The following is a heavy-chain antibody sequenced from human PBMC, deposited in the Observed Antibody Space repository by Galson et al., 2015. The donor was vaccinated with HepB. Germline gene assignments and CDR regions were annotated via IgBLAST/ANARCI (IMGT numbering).Heavy chain of an antibody. V-gene: IGHV1-8*01. J-gene: IGHJ6*02. Sequence: SVKVSCKASGYTFTSYDINWMRQATGQGLEWMGWMNPNSGNTGYAQKFQGRVTMTRNTSISTAYMELSSLRSEDTAVYYCARGPPMIVVVMDAAYYYGMDVWGQGTTVTVSS. CDR3: ARGPPMIVVVMDAAYYYGMDV. CDR1: GYTFTSYD. D-gene: IGHD3-22*01. CDR2: MNPNSGNT.